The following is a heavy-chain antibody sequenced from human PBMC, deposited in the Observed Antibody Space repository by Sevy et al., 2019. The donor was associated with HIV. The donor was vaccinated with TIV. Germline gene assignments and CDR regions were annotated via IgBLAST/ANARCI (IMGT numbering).Heavy chain of an antibody. D-gene: IGHD6-19*01. CDR1: RFTFSSYA. V-gene: IGHV3-48*04. J-gene: IGHJ4*02. Sequence: GGSLRLSCAASRFTFSSYAMSWVRQAPGKGLEWVSGISSSGSAIYYADSVKGRFTISRDNAKNSLYLQMNSLRAEDTAVYYCARITGWRFDYWGQGTLVTVSS. CDR3: ARITGWRFDY. CDR2: ISSSGSAI.